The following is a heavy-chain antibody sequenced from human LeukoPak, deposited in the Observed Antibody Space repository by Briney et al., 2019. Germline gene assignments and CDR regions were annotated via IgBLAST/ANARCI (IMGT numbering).Heavy chain of an antibody. CDR2: IIPIFGTA. J-gene: IGHJ5*02. Sequence: GASVKVSCKASGGTFSSYAISWVRQAPGQGLEWMGGIIPIFGTANYAQKFQGRVTITADKSTSTAYMELSSLRSDDTAVYYCARDGGVGIAENWFDPWGQGTLVTVSS. CDR3: ARDGGVGIAENWFDP. D-gene: IGHD6-13*01. V-gene: IGHV1-69*06. CDR1: GGTFSSYA.